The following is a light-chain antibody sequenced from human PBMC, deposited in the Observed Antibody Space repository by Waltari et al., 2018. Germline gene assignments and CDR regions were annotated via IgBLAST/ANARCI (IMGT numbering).Light chain of an antibody. J-gene: IGLJ2*01. CDR3: SSYTSSSVV. V-gene: IGLV2-14*01. Sequence: QSALTQPASVSGSPGQSITISCTGTSSDVGGYNYVSWYHQHLGKAPKLMIYEVSNRPSGVSNRFSGSKSGNTASLTISGLQAEDEADYYCSSYTSSSVVFGGGTKLTVL. CDR2: EVS. CDR1: SSDVGGYNY.